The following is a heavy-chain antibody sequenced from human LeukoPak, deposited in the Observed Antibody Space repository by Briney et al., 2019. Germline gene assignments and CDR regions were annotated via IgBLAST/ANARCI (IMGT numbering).Heavy chain of an antibody. CDR1: GFTFSSYW. D-gene: IGHD2/OR15-2a*01. V-gene: IGHV3-74*01. CDR2: INSDGYST. J-gene: IGHJ4*02. Sequence: SGGSLRLSCAASGFTFSSYWMHWVRQAPGKGLVWVSRINSDGYSTSYADSVKGRFTISRDNAKNTLNLQMNSLRAEDTAVYYCARYLATGYFDYWGQGSLVTVSS. CDR3: ARYLATGYFDY.